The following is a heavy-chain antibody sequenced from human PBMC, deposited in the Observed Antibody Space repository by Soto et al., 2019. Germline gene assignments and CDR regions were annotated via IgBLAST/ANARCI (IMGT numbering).Heavy chain of an antibody. CDR1: GVSISTADYY. D-gene: IGHD3-10*01. CDR2: IYYSGTT. CDR3: ASIYYNLNRGPLDH. Sequence: PSETLSLTCTVTGVSISTADYYWSWIRHHPGKGLEWIGYIYYSGTTYYYPSLESRLTISLDTSKNEFYLRLSSVTDADTAVYYCASIYYNLNRGPLDHWGQGTLVTVSS. V-gene: IGHV4-31*03. J-gene: IGHJ4*02.